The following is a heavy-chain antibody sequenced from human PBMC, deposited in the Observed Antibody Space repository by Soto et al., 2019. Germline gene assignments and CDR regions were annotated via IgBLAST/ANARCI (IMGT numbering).Heavy chain of an antibody. Sequence: QITLKESGPTLVKPTQTLTLTCTFSGFSLSISGVAVGWIRQPPGKALEWIALIYWDDDKRYSPSLQSRLTIAKDTSRNQVVLTMTNMDPVDTATYYCAHRGGVRHEFDSWGPGAQVTVSS. CDR1: GFSLSISGVA. CDR3: AHRGGVRHEFDS. V-gene: IGHV2-5*02. CDR2: IYWDDDK. D-gene: IGHD3-10*01. J-gene: IGHJ4*02.